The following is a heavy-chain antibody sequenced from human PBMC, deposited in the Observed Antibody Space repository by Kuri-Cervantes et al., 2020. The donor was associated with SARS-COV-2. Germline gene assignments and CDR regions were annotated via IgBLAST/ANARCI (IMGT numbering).Heavy chain of an antibody. V-gene: IGHV4-30-4*08. CDR2: IYYSGST. Sequence: SETLSLTCTVSGGSISSGDYYWSWIRQPPGKGLEWIGYIYYSGSTYYNPSLKSRVTISVDTSKNQFSLKLSSVTAADTAAYYCARDQVDVVVPAAMGPHWFDPWGQGTLVTVSS. CDR3: ARDQVDVVVPAAMGPHWFDP. J-gene: IGHJ5*02. CDR1: GGSISSGDYY. D-gene: IGHD2-2*01.